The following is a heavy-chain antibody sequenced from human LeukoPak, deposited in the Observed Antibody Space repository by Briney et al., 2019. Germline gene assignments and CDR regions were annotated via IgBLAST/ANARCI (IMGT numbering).Heavy chain of an antibody. V-gene: IGHV3-53*01. J-gene: IGHJ3*01. CDR3: ARVEGSSGYSIGAFDV. CDR2: SYSGCST. D-gene: IGHD3-22*01. CDR1: GFTVSRSY. Sequence: GGSLSLLCAASGFTVSRSYMSWVREAPGKGVVWVSVSYSGCSTYYADSVNAIFTISTDNTLNTQYLQMNSQGADVTAVYYCARVEGSSGYSIGAFDVWGQGTMVTVSS.